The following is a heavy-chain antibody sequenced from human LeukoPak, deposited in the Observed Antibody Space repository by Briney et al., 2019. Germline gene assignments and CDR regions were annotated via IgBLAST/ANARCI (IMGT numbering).Heavy chain of an antibody. V-gene: IGHV3-72*01. CDR2: TRNKANSYTT. D-gene: IGHD1-26*01. CDR3: ARGQGGDFDY. Sequence: GGSLRLSCAASGFTFSDHYMGWVRQAPGRGLEWVGRTRNKANSYTTEYAASVKGRFTISRDDSKNSLYLQMNSLKTEDTAVYYCARGQGGDFDYWGQGTLVTVSS. CDR1: GFTFSDHY. J-gene: IGHJ4*02.